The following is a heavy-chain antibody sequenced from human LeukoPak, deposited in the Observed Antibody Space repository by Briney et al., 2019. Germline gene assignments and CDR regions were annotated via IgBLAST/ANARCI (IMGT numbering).Heavy chain of an antibody. Sequence: ETLSVTCTVSGSSISSSSYYWGWLRQPPGKGLEWIGSIYYSGSTYYNPSLKSRVTISVDTSKNQFSLKLSSVTAADTAVYYCARGIRYSSSSLHYWGQGTLVTVSS. CDR3: ARGIRYSSSSLHY. CDR2: IYYSGST. D-gene: IGHD6-13*01. J-gene: IGHJ4*02. V-gene: IGHV4-39*07. CDR1: GSSISSSSYY.